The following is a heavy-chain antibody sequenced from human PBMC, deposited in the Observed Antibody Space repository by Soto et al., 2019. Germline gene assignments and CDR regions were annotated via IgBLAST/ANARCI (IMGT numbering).Heavy chain of an antibody. D-gene: IGHD2-15*01. V-gene: IGHV4-59*01. CDR1: GGSISSYY. CDR3: ARGDVVVVAATRYYYGMDV. J-gene: IGHJ6*02. CDR2: IYYSGST. Sequence: QVQLQESGPGLVKPSETLSLTCTVSGGSISSYYWSWIRQPPGKGLEWIGYIYYSGSTNYNPSLKSRVTISVDTSKNPCSLKLSSVTAADTAVYYCARGDVVVVAATRYYYGMDVWGQGTTVTVSS.